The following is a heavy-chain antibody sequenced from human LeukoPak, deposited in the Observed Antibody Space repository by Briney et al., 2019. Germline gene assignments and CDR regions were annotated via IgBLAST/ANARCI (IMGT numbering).Heavy chain of an antibody. V-gene: IGHV4-34*01. CDR3: ARGTSSYFDY. D-gene: IGHD2-2*01. CDR2: INHSGST. J-gene: IGHJ4*02. CDR1: GGSFSGYY. Sequence: PSETLSLTCAVYGGSFSGYYWSWIRQPPGKGLEWIGEINHSGSTNYNPSLKSRVPISVDTSKNQFSLKLSSVTAADTAVYYCARGTSSYFDYWGQGTLVTVSS.